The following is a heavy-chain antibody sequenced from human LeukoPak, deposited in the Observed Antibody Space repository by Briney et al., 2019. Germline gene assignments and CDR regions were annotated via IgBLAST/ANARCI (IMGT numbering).Heavy chain of an antibody. CDR3: VGTTGFISY. V-gene: IGHV4-61*01. CDR1: GGSVSSGSYY. D-gene: IGHD1-14*01. Sequence: SETLSLTCTVSGGSVSSGSYYWSWIRQPPGKGLEWIGYIYYSGSTNYNPSLKSRVTISVDTSKNQFSLKLSSVTAADTAVYYCVGTTGFISYWGRGTLVTVSS. J-gene: IGHJ4*02. CDR2: IYYSGST.